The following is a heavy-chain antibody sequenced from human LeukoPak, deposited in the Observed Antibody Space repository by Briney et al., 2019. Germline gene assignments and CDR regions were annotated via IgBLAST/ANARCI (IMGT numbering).Heavy chain of an antibody. D-gene: IGHD3-10*01. CDR1: GGIFSSYA. CDR2: IIPVFGTA. J-gene: IGHJ6*03. CDR3: ASPGSGFGELFLYYYYMDV. Sequence: SVKVSCKASGGIFSSYAISWVRQAPGQGLEWMGGIIPVFGTANYAQKFQGRVTITADESTSTAYMELSSLRSEDTAVYYCASPGSGFGELFLYYYYMDVWGKGTTVTVSS. V-gene: IGHV1-69*13.